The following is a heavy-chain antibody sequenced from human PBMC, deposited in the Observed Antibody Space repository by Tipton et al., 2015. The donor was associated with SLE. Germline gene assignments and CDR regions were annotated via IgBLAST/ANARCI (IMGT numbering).Heavy chain of an antibody. CDR2: ISAYTGET. D-gene: IGHD1-1*01. CDR3: AERYDTFEI. CDR1: GDTFTSYD. J-gene: IGHJ3*02. Sequence: QLVQSGAEVKRPGASVKVSCTASGDTFTSYDITWVRQAPGQGLEWMGWISAYTGETNSAQGFQGRVTMTTDTSRTTAYMELRSLRSDDTAVYYCAERYDTFEIWGQGTMITVSS. V-gene: IGHV1-18*01.